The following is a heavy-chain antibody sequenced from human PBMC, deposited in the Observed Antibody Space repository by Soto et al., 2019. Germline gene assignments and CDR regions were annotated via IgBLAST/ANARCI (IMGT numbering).Heavy chain of an antibody. Sequence: SQTLSLTCAISGDSVSSNSAAWNWVRQSPSRGLEWLGRTYYRSQWYNDYAVSVKSRITIYPDTSKNHFSLQLNPVTPEDTAVYYCARDSGSAAAGSFDFWGQGTLVTVSS. CDR2: TYYRSQWYN. D-gene: IGHD6-13*01. CDR1: GDSVSSNSAA. CDR3: ARDSGSAAAGSFDF. V-gene: IGHV6-1*01. J-gene: IGHJ4*02.